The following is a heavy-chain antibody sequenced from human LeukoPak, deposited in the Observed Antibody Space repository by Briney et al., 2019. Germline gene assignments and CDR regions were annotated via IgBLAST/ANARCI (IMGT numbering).Heavy chain of an antibody. Sequence: PSETLSLTCTVSGGSISSYYWSWIRQPPGKGLEWIGYIYYSGSTNYNPSLKSRVTISVDTSKNQFSLKLSSVTAADTAVYYCARGPYGSGSYSWFDPWGQGTLVTVSS. V-gene: IGHV4-59*01. J-gene: IGHJ5*02. D-gene: IGHD3-10*01. CDR1: GGSISSYY. CDR3: ARGPYGSGSYSWFDP. CDR2: IYYSGST.